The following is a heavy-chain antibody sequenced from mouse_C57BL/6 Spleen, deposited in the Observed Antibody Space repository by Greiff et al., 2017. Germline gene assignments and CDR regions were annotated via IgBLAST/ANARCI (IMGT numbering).Heavy chain of an antibody. CDR2: IYPGGGGT. CDR1: GYAFSSYW. V-gene: IGHV1-80*01. CDR3: ARSTGDYAMDY. D-gene: IGHD4-1*02. Sequence: VQLQESGAELVKPGASVKISCKASGYAFSSYWMNWVKQRPGKGLEWIGQIYPGGGGTKYNGKFKGKATLTADKSSSTAYMQLSSLTSEDSAVYFCARSTGDYAMDYWGQGTSVTVSS. J-gene: IGHJ4*01.